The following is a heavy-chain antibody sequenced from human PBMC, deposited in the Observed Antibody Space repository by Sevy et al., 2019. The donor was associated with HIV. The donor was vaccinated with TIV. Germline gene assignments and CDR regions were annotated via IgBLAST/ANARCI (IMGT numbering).Heavy chain of an antibody. J-gene: IGHJ5*02. V-gene: IGHV1-2*06. CDR1: GYNFY. Sequence: ASVEVSCKASGYNFYIHWVRQAPGQGLEWMGRVTPNSGATTYAQRFQGRVAMTTDTSISTAYMELSGLKSDDTAIYYCAGQSLGWYNWFDPWGQGTLVTVSS. D-gene: IGHD6-19*01. CDR2: VTPNSGAT. CDR3: AGQSLGWYNWFDP.